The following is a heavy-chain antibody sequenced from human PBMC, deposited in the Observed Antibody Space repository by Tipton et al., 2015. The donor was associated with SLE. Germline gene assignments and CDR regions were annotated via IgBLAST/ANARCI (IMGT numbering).Heavy chain of an antibody. D-gene: IGHD6-13*01. CDR3: AREGSAAGRYFDL. V-gene: IGHV3-53*04. J-gene: IGHJ2*01. Sequence: SLRLSCAASGLTVSSNYMSWVRQAPGKGLEWVSVIYSGGSTYYADSVKGRFIISRHNSKNTLYLQMNSLRAEDTAVYYCAREGSAAGRYFDLWGRGTLITVSS. CDR2: IYSGGST. CDR1: GLTVSSNY.